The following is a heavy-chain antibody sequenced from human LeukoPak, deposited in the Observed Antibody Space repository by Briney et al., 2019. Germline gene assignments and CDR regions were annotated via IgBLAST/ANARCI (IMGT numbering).Heavy chain of an antibody. Sequence: ASVKVSCKASAYTFTSYGISWVRQAPGQGLEWMGWINPNSGGTNYAQKFQGRVTMTRDTSISTAYMELSRLRSDDTAVYYCARISSDFWSGYYLDYWGQGTLVTVSS. CDR3: ARISSDFWSGYYLDY. CDR1: AYTFTSYG. J-gene: IGHJ4*02. CDR2: INPNSGGT. V-gene: IGHV1-2*02. D-gene: IGHD3-3*01.